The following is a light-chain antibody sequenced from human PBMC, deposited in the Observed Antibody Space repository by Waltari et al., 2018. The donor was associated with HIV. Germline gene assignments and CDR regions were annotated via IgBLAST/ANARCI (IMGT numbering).Light chain of an antibody. CDR3: QSSDNTLSGSV. J-gene: IGLJ2*01. V-gene: IGLV1-40*01. CDR1: TSNLGTPA. CDR2: NTN. Sequence: QSVLTQPPSVSGAPGQRVTLSCPGDTSNLGTPAVHWYPQFPGTAPQLLIYNTNNRPSGVPDRFSGSKSGTSASLAITGLQAEDEADYYCQSSDNTLSGSVFGGGTKLTVL.